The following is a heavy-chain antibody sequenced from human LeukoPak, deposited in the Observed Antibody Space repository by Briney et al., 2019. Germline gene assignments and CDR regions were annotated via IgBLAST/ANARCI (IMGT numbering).Heavy chain of an antibody. Sequence: KPGGSLRLSCAASGFTFSSYSMNWVRQAPGKGLEWVSSISSSSSYIYYADSVKGRFTISRDNAKNSLYLQMNSLRAEDTAVYYCARDDGIQLWLQGQFDYWGQGTLVTVSS. V-gene: IGHV3-21*01. CDR1: GFTFSSYS. CDR2: ISSSSSYI. CDR3: ARDDGIQLWLQGQFDY. D-gene: IGHD5-18*01. J-gene: IGHJ4*02.